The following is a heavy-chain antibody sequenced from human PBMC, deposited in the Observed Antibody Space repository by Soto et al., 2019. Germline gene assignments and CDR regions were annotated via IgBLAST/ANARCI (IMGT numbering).Heavy chain of an antibody. CDR2: IYYSGST. CDR3: ARVHIYYYYYYMDV. CDR1: GGSISSYY. Sequence: QVQLQESGPGLVKPSETLSLTCTVSGGSISSYYWSWIRQPPEKGLEWIGYIYYSGSTNYNPSLKSRVTISVDTSKNQFSLKLSSVTAADTAVYYCARVHIYYYYYYMDVWGKGTTVTVSS. J-gene: IGHJ6*03. V-gene: IGHV4-59*01.